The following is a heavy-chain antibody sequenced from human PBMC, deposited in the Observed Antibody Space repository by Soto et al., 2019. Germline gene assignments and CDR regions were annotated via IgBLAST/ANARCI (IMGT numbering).Heavy chain of an antibody. D-gene: IGHD2-15*01. CDR1: GGTFSSYA. CDR2: IIPIFGTA. V-gene: IGHV1-69*13. CDR3: ARAPGGYCSGGSCYRVYNWFDP. J-gene: IGHJ5*02. Sequence: SVKVSCKASGGTFSSYAISWVRQAPGQGLEWMGGIIPIFGTANYAQKFQGRVTITADESTSTAYMELSSLRSEDTAVYYCARAPGGYCSGGSCYRVYNWFDPWGQGTLVTVSS.